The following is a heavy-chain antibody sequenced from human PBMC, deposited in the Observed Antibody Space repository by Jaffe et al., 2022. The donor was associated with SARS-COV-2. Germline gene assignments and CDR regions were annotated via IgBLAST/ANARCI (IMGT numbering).Heavy chain of an antibody. V-gene: IGHV3-23*01. CDR1: GFTFSSYA. D-gene: IGHD6-19*01. Sequence: EVQLLESGGGLVQPGGSLRLSCAASGFTFSSYAMSWVRQAPGKGLEWVSTVSGSGSSIYYADSVKGRFTISRDNSKNTLYLQVSSLRAEDTAVYYCAKDHDGAAVADVFDYWGQGTLVTVSS. CDR3: AKDHDGAAVADVFDY. CDR2: VSGSGSSI. J-gene: IGHJ4*02.